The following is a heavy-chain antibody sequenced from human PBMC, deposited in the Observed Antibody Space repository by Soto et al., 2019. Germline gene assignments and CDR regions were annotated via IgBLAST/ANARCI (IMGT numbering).Heavy chain of an antibody. D-gene: IGHD2-21*01. CDR3: TADVPTYIPQVDF. CDR1: GFTFSDAW. J-gene: IGHJ4*02. V-gene: IGHV3-15*07. CDR2: IKSKRDGETT. Sequence: GGSLRLSCAASGFTFSDAWFNWVRQAPGKGLEWVCRIKSKRDGETTDCAAPVKDRFSISRDDLRNIVHLQMNKLRTDDTAVYFCTADVPTYIPQVDFWGQGIMVTVSS.